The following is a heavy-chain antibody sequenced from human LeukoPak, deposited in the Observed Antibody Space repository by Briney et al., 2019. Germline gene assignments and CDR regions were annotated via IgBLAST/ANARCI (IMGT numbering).Heavy chain of an antibody. Sequence: SVKVSCKASGGTFSSYAISWVRQAPGQGLEWMGGIIPIFGTANYAQKFQGRVTITADKSTSTAYMELSSLRSEDTAVYYCAKMGGAQYYDILTGYFDYWGQGTLVTVSS. J-gene: IGHJ4*02. D-gene: IGHD3-9*01. V-gene: IGHV1-69*06. CDR1: GGTFSSYA. CDR2: IIPIFGTA. CDR3: AKMGGAQYYDILTGYFDY.